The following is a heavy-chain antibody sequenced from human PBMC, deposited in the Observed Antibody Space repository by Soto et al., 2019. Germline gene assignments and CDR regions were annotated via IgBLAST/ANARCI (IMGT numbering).Heavy chain of an antibody. Sequence: EVQLLESGGGLVQPGGSLRLSCAASGFTFSSYAMSWVRQAPGKGLEWVSAISGSGGSTYYADSVKGRFTISRDNSKNTLYLQMNSLRAEDTAVYYCAKDYSGETKELYYFDYWGQGTLVTVSS. CDR2: ISGSGGST. CDR3: AKDYSGETKELYYFDY. D-gene: IGHD1-26*01. CDR1: GFTFSSYA. V-gene: IGHV3-23*01. J-gene: IGHJ4*02.